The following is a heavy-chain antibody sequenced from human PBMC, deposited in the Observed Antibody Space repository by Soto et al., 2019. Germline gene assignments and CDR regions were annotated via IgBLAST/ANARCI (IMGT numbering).Heavy chain of an antibody. D-gene: IGHD3-10*01. V-gene: IGHV1-18*01. J-gene: IGHJ6*02. CDR1: GYPFTHYG. Sequence: QVQLVQSGAEVKKPGASVKVSCKASGYPFTHYGVTWVRQAPGQGLEWMGWISPYNGNTNYGQTLQGRVTMTTDTSTSKVYMELRSLRSDDTAVYYCARDQSFDRSYYYGIDVWGQGTTVIVSS. CDR2: ISPYNGNT. CDR3: ARDQSFDRSYYYGIDV.